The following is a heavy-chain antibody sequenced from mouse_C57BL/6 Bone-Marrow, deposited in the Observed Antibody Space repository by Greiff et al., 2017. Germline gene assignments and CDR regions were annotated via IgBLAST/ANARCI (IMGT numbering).Heavy chain of an antibody. CDR1: GYTFTDYE. J-gene: IGHJ2*01. Sequence: VKLQESGAELVRPGASVTLSCKASGYTFTDYEMHWVKQTPVHGLEWIGAIDPETGGTAYNQKFKGKAILTADKSSSTAYMELRSLTSEDSAVYYCTRCRDYWGQGTTLTVSS. CDR3: TRCRDY. CDR2: IDPETGGT. V-gene: IGHV1-15*01.